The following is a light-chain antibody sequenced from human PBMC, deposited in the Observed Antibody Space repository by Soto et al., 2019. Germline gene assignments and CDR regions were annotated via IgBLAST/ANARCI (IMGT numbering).Light chain of an antibody. V-gene: IGLV1-40*01. CDR2: GNI. CDR1: GSNNGAGSY. Sequence: QSVLTQPPSVSGAPGQRVTISCTGSGSNNGAGSYVHWYQQLPGTAPKLLIYGNINRPSGVPDRFSGSQSGTSASLAITGLQAEDEADYYCQSFDISLIGWVFGGGTKLTVL. CDR3: QSFDISLIGWV. J-gene: IGLJ3*02.